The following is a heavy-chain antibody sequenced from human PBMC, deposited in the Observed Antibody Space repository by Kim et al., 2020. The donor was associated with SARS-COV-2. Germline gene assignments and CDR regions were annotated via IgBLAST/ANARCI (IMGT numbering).Heavy chain of an antibody. CDR3: ARSGLYCSSTSCYINGMDV. V-gene: IGHV3-11*06. J-gene: IGHJ6*02. D-gene: IGHD2-2*02. Sequence: GRFTSSRDNAKNSLYLQMNSLRAEDTAVYYCARSGLYCSSTSCYINGMDVWGQGTTVTVSS.